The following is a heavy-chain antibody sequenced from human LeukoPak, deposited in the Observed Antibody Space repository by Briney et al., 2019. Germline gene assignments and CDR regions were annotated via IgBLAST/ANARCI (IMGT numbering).Heavy chain of an antibody. D-gene: IGHD3-22*01. V-gene: IGHV3-53*01. Sequence: PGGSLRLSCAASGITVSTNYMSWVRQAPGKGLEWVSIAFSDGRTFYADSVKGRFTISRDNSKNTLYLQMNTLRAEDTAVYYCTRDDYHDSSGYYYHHYWGQGTLVTVSS. CDR1: GITVSTNY. J-gene: IGHJ4*02. CDR3: TRDDYHDSSGYYYHHY. CDR2: AFSDGRT.